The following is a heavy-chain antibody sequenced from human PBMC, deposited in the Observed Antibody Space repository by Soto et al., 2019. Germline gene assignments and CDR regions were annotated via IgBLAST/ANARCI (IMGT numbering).Heavy chain of an antibody. Sequence: GGSLRLSCAASGFTFSTYSMHWVRQVPGKGLEWVAVISNDGGKKFFGDSVKGRFTISRDNSKNTVYLQMNSLRDEDTAVYYCARSIAVAGLDYWGQGTQVTVS. CDR1: GFTFSTYS. CDR3: ARSIAVAGLDY. CDR2: ISNDGGKK. D-gene: IGHD6-19*01. V-gene: IGHV3-30-3*01. J-gene: IGHJ4*02.